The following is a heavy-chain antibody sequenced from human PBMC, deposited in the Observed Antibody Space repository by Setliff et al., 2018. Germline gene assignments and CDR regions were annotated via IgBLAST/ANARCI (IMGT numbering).Heavy chain of an antibody. V-gene: IGHV3-7*01. CDR3: ARLALTGYDSSGYYYALDYYYYMDV. Sequence: GGSLRLSCAASGFTFSSYWMSWVRQAPGKGLERLANIKRDGGEEYYVDSVKGRFTISRDNSKNTLYLQMNSLRAEDTAVYYCARLALTGYDSSGYYYALDYYYYMDVWGKGTTVTVSS. J-gene: IGHJ6*03. CDR2: IKRDGGEE. D-gene: IGHD3-22*01. CDR1: GFTFSSYW.